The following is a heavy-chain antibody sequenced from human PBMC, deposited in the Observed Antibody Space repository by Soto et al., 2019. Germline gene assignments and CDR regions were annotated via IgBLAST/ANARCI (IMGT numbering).Heavy chain of an antibody. D-gene: IGHD3-3*01. J-gene: IGHJ6*04. CDR2: IKSKTDGGTT. V-gene: IGHV3-15*01. CDR1: GFTFSNAW. Sequence: GGSLRLSCAASGFTFSNAWMSWVRQAPGKGLEWVGRIKSKTDGGTTDYAAPVKGRFTISRDDSKNTLYLQMNSLKTEDTAVYYCTTILHASSVLRCLEWLSEMDVWGKGTTVTVSS. CDR3: TTILHASSVLRCLEWLSEMDV.